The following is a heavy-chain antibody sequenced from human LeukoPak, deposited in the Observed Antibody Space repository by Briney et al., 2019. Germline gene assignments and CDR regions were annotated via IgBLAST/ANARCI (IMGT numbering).Heavy chain of an antibody. Sequence: ASVKVCCKASGYTFTSYAMHWVRQAPGQRLEWMGWINAGNGNTKYSQKFQGRVTITRDTSASTAYMELSSLRSEDTAVYYCARGSSSRRWLYFDYWGQGTLVTVSS. D-gene: IGHD6-13*01. CDR2: INAGNGNT. V-gene: IGHV1-3*01. CDR3: ARGSSSRRWLYFDY. J-gene: IGHJ4*02. CDR1: GYTFTSYA.